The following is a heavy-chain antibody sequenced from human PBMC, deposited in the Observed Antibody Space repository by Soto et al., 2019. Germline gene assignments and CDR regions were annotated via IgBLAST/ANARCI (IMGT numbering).Heavy chain of an antibody. CDR1: GYRFTGHY. Sequence: AAVKVSCKASGYRFTGHYIHWVRQAPGQGPEWMGEIGPKNGDTKYAQKFQGRVTMTRDTSITTVYMELSNLSPDDTAVYYCGRGRSGELVVFYWGQGTLVTVSS. J-gene: IGHJ4*02. CDR2: IGPKNGDT. D-gene: IGHD1-7*01. V-gene: IGHV1-2*02. CDR3: GRGRSGELVVFY.